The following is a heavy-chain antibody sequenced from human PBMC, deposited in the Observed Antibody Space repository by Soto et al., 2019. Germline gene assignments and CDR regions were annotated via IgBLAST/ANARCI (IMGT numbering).Heavy chain of an antibody. CDR2: IVVGSGNT. CDR1: GFTFTSSA. D-gene: IGHD4-17*01. Sequence: GASVNVSCKASGFTFTSSAMQWVRQARGQRLEWIGWIVVGSGNTNYAQKFQERVTITRDMSTSTAYMELSSLRSEDTAVYYCAADPHSPYGDYVNWGQGTLVTVSS. J-gene: IGHJ4*02. V-gene: IGHV1-58*02. CDR3: AADPHSPYGDYVN.